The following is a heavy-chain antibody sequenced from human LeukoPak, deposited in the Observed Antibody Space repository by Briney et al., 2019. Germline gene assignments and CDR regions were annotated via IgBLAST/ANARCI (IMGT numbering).Heavy chain of an antibody. CDR1: GGSISSSNW. D-gene: IGHD2-15*01. J-gene: IGHJ4*02. Sequence: PSETPSLTCAVSGGSISSSNWWSWVRQPPGKGLEWIGEIYHSGSTNYNPSLKSRVTISVDKSKNQFSLKLSSVTAADTAVYYCARDCSGGSCYFDYWGQGTLVTVSS. V-gene: IGHV4-4*02. CDR3: ARDCSGGSCYFDY. CDR2: IYHSGST.